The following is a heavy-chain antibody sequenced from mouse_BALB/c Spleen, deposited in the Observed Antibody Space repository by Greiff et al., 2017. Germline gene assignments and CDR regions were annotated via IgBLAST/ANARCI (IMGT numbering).Heavy chain of an antibody. CDR3: ARPYYRYDGHYVDY. J-gene: IGHJ2*01. V-gene: IGHV1-9*01. CDR2: ILPGSGST. D-gene: IGHD2-14*01. Sequence: VQLQQSGAELMKPGASVKISCKATGYTFSSYWIEWVKQRPGHGLEWIGEILPGSGSTNYNEKFKGKATFTADTSSNTAYMQLSSLTSEDSAVYYCARPYYRYDGHYVDYWGQGTTLTVSS. CDR1: GYTFSSYW.